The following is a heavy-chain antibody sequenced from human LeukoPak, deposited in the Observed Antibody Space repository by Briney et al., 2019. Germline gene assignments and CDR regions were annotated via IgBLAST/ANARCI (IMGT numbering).Heavy chain of an antibody. V-gene: IGHV3-7*01. J-gene: IGHJ3*02. Sequence: GGSLRLSCAASGFTFSSHAMHWVRQAPGKGLEWVANIKQDGSEKYYVDSVKGRFTISRDNAKNSLYLQMNSLRAEDTAVYYCARDIGGNSGLGDAFDIWGQGTMVTVSS. CDR1: GFTFSSHA. CDR3: ARDIGGNSGLGDAFDI. D-gene: IGHD4-23*01. CDR2: IKQDGSEK.